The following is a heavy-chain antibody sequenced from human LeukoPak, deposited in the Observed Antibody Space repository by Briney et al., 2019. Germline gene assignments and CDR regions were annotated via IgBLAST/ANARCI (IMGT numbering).Heavy chain of an antibody. CDR2: ISYDGSNK. J-gene: IGHJ6*02. CDR3: ARRYSSYYYGMDV. Sequence: GGSLRLSCAASGFTFSSYAMHWVRQAPGKGLEWVAVISYDGSNKYYADSVKGRFTISRDNSKSTLYLQMNSLRAEDTAVYYCARRYSSYYYGMDVWGQGTTVTVSS. D-gene: IGHD5-18*01. CDR1: GFTFSSYA. V-gene: IGHV3-30-3*01.